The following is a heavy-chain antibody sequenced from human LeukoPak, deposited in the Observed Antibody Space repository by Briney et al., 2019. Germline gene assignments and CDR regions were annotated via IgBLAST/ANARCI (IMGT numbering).Heavy chain of an antibody. V-gene: IGHV4-4*02. Sequence: PSETLSLTCTVSGGSIGSGTWWNWVRQPPGKGLEWIGEIYHDETTNYSPSLRSRVTISVKKSNNHFSLKLSAVTAADTAVYYYARADTSGSSSSDAFDIWGQGTMVTVSS. D-gene: IGHD3-10*01. CDR1: GGSIGSGTW. CDR3: ARADTSGSSSSDAFDI. J-gene: IGHJ3*02. CDR2: IYHDETT.